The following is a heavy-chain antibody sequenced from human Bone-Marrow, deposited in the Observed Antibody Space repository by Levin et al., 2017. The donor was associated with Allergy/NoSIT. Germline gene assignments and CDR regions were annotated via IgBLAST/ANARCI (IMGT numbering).Heavy chain of an antibody. Sequence: SQTLSLTCTVSGDSISSLDYYWSWVRQPPGKGLEFLGSIFYSRTTYYNPSLESRLTLSVDRARNQISLNITSVTAADTAVYFCARESGRLTTRYNYFDPWGRGILVTVSS. V-gene: IGHV4-39*07. D-gene: IGHD1-26*01. CDR3: ARESGRLTTRYNYFDP. CDR1: GDSISSLDYY. J-gene: IGHJ5*02. CDR2: IFYSRTT.